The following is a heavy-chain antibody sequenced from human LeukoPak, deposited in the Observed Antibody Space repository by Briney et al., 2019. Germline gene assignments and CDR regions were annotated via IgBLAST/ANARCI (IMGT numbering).Heavy chain of an antibody. CDR3: ARHLPIGSDFDY. CDR1: GYSISSGYY. J-gene: IGHJ4*02. V-gene: IGHV4-59*08. Sequence: SETLSLTCTVSGYSISSGYYWSWIRQPPGKGLEWIGYIYYSGSTNYNPSLKSRVTISVDTSKNQFSLKLSSVTAADTAVYYCARHLPIGSDFDYWGQGTLVTVSS. D-gene: IGHD1-1*01. CDR2: IYYSGST.